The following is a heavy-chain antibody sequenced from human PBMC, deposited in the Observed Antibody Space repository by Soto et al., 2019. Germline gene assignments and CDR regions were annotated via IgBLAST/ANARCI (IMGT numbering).Heavy chain of an antibody. CDR2: ISRDGGTK. Sequence: QVQLVESGGGVVQPGRSLRLSCAVSGFTVSTYGMHWVRQAPGKGLEWVAVISRDGGTKYYADSVKGRFTISRDNSRNTLFLEMNSLRGDDMAVYYCTGEVASGYCCQGTLVTVSS. V-gene: IGHV3-30*03. D-gene: IGHD2-8*02. CDR3: TGEVASGY. CDR1: GFTVSTYG. J-gene: IGHJ4*02.